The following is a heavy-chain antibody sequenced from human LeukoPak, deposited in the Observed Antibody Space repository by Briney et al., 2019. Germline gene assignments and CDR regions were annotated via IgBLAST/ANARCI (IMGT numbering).Heavy chain of an antibody. CDR1: DYSISSGYY. V-gene: IGHV4-61*01. Sequence: TSETLSLTCTVSDYSISSGYYWSWIRQPPGKGLEWIGYVYYSGSTEYNPSLRSRVTISLEMSKHQFSLNLTSVTAADTAVYYCASNTATVFDYWGQGALVTVSS. D-gene: IGHD2-21*02. CDR3: ASNTATVFDY. J-gene: IGHJ4*02. CDR2: VYYSGST.